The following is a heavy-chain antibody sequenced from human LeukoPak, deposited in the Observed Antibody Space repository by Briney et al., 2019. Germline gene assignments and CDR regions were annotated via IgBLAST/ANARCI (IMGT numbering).Heavy chain of an antibody. CDR1: GGSISSSGYY. D-gene: IGHD3-22*01. J-gene: IGHJ4*02. Sequence: SETLSLICTVSGGSISSSGYYWGWIRQPPGKGLEWIGSISSGGSTHYIPSLKSRVTISVDTSKNQFSLKLSSVTAADTAVYYCARRSYDGSGYYYVDYWGQGTLVTVSS. CDR3: ARRSYDGSGYYYVDY. CDR2: ISSGGST. V-gene: IGHV4-39*01.